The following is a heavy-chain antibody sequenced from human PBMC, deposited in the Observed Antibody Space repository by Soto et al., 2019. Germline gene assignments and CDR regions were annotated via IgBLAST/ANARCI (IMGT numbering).Heavy chain of an antibody. V-gene: IGHV1-18*01. CDR3: ARGRYGDY. Sequence: QVHLVQSGAEVKKPGDSVKVSCKASGYTFTSYGITWVRQAPGQGLEWMGWISAHNGNTDYAQKLQGRVIVTRDTSTSTAYMELRSLISDVTAVYYCARGRYGDYWGQGALVTVSS. CDR1: GYTFTSYG. D-gene: IGHD1-1*01. J-gene: IGHJ4*02. CDR2: ISAHNGNT.